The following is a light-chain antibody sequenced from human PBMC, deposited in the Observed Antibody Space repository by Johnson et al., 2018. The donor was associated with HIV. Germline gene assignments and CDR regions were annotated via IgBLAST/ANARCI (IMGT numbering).Light chain of an antibody. Sequence: QSVLTQPPSVSAAPVQKVTISCSGSSSNIGNNYVSWYQQLPGTAPKLLIYDNNKRPSGIPDRFSGSKSGTSATLGITGLQTGDEADYYCGTWDSSLSAGNVFGTGTKVTVL. V-gene: IGLV1-51*01. CDR2: DNN. CDR1: SSNIGNNY. CDR3: GTWDSSLSAGNV. J-gene: IGLJ1*01.